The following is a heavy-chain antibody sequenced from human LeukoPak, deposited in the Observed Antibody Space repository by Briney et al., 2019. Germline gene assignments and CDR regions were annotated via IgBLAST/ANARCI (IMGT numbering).Heavy chain of an antibody. D-gene: IGHD1-1*01. J-gene: IGHJ3*02. CDR2: IYSGGST. CDR3: ARDLRTGTTRGAFDI. CDR1: GFTVSSNY. V-gene: IGHV3-53*01. Sequence: GGSLRLSCAASGFTVSSNYMNWVRQAPGKGPEWVSVIYSGGSTYYADSVKGRFTISRDNSKNTLYLQMNSLRAEDTAVYYCARDLRTGTTRGAFDIWGQGTMVTVSS.